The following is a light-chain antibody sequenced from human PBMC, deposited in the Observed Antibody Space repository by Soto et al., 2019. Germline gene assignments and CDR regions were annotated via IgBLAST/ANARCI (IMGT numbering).Light chain of an antibody. Sequence: QSALTQPASVSGSPGQSITISCTGTSSDVGGYNYVSWYQPHPGKAPKLMIYEVSNRHSGVSNRFSGSKSGNTASLTISGLQAEDEADYYCSSYTSSSTLVFRGGTKLTVL. CDR3: SSYTSSSTLV. V-gene: IGLV2-14*01. J-gene: IGLJ2*01. CDR2: EVS. CDR1: SSDVGGYNY.